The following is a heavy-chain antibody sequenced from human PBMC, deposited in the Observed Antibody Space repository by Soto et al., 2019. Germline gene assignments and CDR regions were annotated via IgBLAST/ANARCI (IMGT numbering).Heavy chain of an antibody. V-gene: IGHV4-61*01. Sequence: PSETLSLTCTVSGGSVSSGSYYWSWIRQPPGKGLEWIGYIYYSGSTNYNPSLKSRVTISVDTSKNQFSLKLSSVTAADTAVYYCARANLAAYFDYWGQGTLVTVSS. CDR2: IYYSGST. CDR1: GGSVSSGSYY. J-gene: IGHJ4*02. CDR3: ARANLAAYFDY. D-gene: IGHD6-25*01.